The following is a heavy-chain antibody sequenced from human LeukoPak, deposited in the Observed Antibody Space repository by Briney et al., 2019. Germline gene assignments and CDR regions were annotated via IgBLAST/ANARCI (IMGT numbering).Heavy chain of an antibody. J-gene: IGHJ4*02. CDR3: ARDHSSGWYSDYFDY. CDR1: GFLFSKYG. CDR2: IWYDGSNK. V-gene: IGHV3-33*01. D-gene: IGHD6-19*01. Sequence: GGSLRLSFAASGFLFSKYGMHWVRPAPGKGLEWVAVIWYDGSNKYYADSVKGRFTISRDNSKNTLYLQMNSLRAEDTAVYYCARDHSSGWYSDYFDYWGQGTLVTVSS.